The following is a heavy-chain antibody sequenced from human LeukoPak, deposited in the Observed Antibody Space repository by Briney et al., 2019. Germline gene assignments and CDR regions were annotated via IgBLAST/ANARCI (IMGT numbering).Heavy chain of an antibody. D-gene: IGHD4-17*01. CDR1: GDSISTYY. V-gene: IGHV4-59*12. J-gene: IGHJ4*02. CDR2: AYKSGSA. Sequence: ASETLSLTCNVSGDSISTYYWTWIRQPPGKALEWIGYAYKSGSASYAPSLRSRVSTSVDTSKNQVFLKLTSVTAADTAVYFCARGLPFGVTTGAGYFDPWGQGILVTVSS. CDR3: ARGLPFGVTTGAGYFDP.